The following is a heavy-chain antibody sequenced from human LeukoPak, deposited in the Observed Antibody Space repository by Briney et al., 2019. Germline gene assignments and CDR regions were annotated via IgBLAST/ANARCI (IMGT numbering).Heavy chain of an antibody. D-gene: IGHD3-22*01. J-gene: IGHJ3*02. CDR1: GYTFTSYD. Sequence: ASVKVSCKASGYTFTSYDINWVRQATGQGLEWMGWMNPNSGNTGYAQKFQGRVTMTRNTSISTAYMELSSLRSEDTAVYYCARPRDYYDSDAFDIWGQGTMVTVSS. CDR3: ARPRDYYDSDAFDI. V-gene: IGHV1-8*01. CDR2: MNPNSGNT.